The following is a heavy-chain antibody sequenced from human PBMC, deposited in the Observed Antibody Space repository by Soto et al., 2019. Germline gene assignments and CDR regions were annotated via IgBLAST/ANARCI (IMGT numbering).Heavy chain of an antibody. J-gene: IGHJ6*02. D-gene: IGHD3-10*01. Sequence: GGSLRLSCAASGFTFSSYAMSWVRQAPGKGLEWVSAISGSGGSTYYADSVKGRFTISRDNSKNTLYLQMNSLRAEDTAVYYCAKDGLGKYYGSGSYYRLYYYYYYGMDVCGQGTTVTVYS. CDR3: AKDGLGKYYGSGSYYRLYYYYYYGMDV. CDR2: ISGSGGST. V-gene: IGHV3-23*01. CDR1: GFTFSSYA.